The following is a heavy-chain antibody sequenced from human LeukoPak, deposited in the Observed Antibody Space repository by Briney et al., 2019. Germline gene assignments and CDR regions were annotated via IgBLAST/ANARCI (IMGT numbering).Heavy chain of an antibody. D-gene: IGHD2-15*01. CDR2: ISGSGGST. V-gene: IGHV3-23*01. J-gene: IGHJ2*01. Sequence: GGSLRLSCAASGFTFSSYAMSWVRQAPGKGLEWVSAISGSGGSTYYADSVKGRFTISRDNSKNTLYLQMNSLRAEDTAVYYCAEGLGRGPKGYFDLWGRGTLVTVSS. CDR1: GFTFSSYA. CDR3: AEGLGRGPKGYFDL.